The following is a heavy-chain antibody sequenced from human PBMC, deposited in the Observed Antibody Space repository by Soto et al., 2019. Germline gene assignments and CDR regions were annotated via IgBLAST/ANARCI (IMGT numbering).Heavy chain of an antibody. J-gene: IGHJ5*02. V-gene: IGHV4-59*01. Sequence: QVQLQESGPGLVKPSETLSLTCTVSGGSINSYYWSWIRQPPGKGLELIGYIYYSGSTKYNPSLKSRVSISVDTSKNQFSLKLSSVTAADTAVYYGARDLYARWFDPWGQGTLVTVSS. CDR1: GGSINSYY. D-gene: IGHD3-16*01. CDR2: IYYSGST. CDR3: ARDLYARWFDP.